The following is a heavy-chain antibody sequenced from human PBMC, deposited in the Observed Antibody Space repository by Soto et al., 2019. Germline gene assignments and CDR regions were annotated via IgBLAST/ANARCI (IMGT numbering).Heavy chain of an antibody. D-gene: IGHD2-2*01. J-gene: IGHJ6*03. CDR1: GGSFSGYY. CDR2: INHSGST. Sequence: SETLSLTCAVYGGSFSGYYWSWIRQPPGKGLEWIGEINHSGSTNYNPSLKSRVTISVDTSKNQFSLKLSSVTAADTAVYYCTRCGYCSSTSCYGRYMDVWGKGTTVTVSS. V-gene: IGHV4-34*01. CDR3: TRCGYCSSTSCYGRYMDV.